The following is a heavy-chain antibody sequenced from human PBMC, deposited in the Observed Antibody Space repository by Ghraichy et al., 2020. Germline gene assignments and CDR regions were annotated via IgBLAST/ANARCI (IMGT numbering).Heavy chain of an antibody. Sequence: SETLSLTCTVSGGSISSSSYYWGWIRQPPGKGLEWIGSIYYSGSTYYNPSLKSRVTISVDTSKNQFSLKLSSVTAADTAVYYCARQDYYDSSGYYIMRYWGQGTLVTVSS. CDR2: IYYSGST. CDR1: GGSISSSSYY. J-gene: IGHJ4*02. CDR3: ARQDYYDSSGYYIMRY. V-gene: IGHV4-39*01. D-gene: IGHD3-22*01.